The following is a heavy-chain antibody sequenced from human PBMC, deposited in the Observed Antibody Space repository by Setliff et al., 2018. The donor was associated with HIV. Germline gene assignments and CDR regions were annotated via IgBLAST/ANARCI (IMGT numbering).Heavy chain of an antibody. Sequence: LSLTCTVSDVSISSTSYYWGWIRQPPGKGLEWIGSISYSGSTYYNPSLKSRITISGDTSRNQFSLKLSSVTAADTAVYYCARHPGGSVNFDYWGQGTLVTVLL. V-gene: IGHV4-39*01. J-gene: IGHJ4*02. CDR1: DVSISSTSYY. CDR3: ARHPGGSVNFDY. CDR2: ISYSGST. D-gene: IGHD3-10*01.